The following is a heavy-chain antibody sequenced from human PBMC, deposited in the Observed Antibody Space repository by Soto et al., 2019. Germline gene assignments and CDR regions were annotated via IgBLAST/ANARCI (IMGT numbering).Heavy chain of an antibody. CDR1: GFTFSSYA. V-gene: IGHV3-23*01. CDR3: AKPPTAQYYYYYMDV. CDR2: ISGSGGST. D-gene: IGHD4-17*01. Sequence: GGSLRLSCAASGFTFSSYAMSWVRQAPGKGLEWVSAISGSGGSTYYADSVKGRFTISRDNSKNTLYLQMNSLRAEDTAVYYCAKPPTAQYYYYYMDVWGKGTTVTVSS. J-gene: IGHJ6*03.